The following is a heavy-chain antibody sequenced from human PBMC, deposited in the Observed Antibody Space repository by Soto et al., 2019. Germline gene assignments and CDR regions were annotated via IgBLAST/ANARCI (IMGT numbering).Heavy chain of an antibody. CDR2: IYYSGST. CDR1: GGSISSGGYY. D-gene: IGHD5-12*01. Sequence: QVQLQESGPGLVKPSQTLSLTCTVSGGSISSGGYYWSWIRQHPGKGLEWIGYIYYSGSTYYNPSLKSRVTISVDTSKNQFSLKLSSVTAADTAVYYCARDGGRGYSSYDLTDYYYGMDVWGQGTTVTVSS. V-gene: IGHV4-31*03. J-gene: IGHJ6*02. CDR3: ARDGGRGYSSYDLTDYYYGMDV.